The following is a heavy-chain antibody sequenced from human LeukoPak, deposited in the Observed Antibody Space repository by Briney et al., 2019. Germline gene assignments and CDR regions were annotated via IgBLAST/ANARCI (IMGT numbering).Heavy chain of an antibody. CDR2: ISSSGSTI. CDR1: GFTFSDYY. Sequence: GGSLRLSCAASGFTFSDYYMSWIRQAPGKGLEWVSYISSSGSTIYYADSVKGQFSISRDNSKNTLYLQMNSLRAEDTAVYYCAKARMGYSSGWYDFDYWGQGTLVTVSS. J-gene: IGHJ4*02. D-gene: IGHD6-19*01. V-gene: IGHV3-11*01. CDR3: AKARMGYSSGWYDFDY.